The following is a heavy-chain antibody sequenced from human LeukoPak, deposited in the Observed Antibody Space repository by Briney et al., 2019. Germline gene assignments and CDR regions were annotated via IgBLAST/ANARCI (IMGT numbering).Heavy chain of an antibody. CDR2: INPSGGST. V-gene: IGHV1-46*01. CDR3: ARESSTLLFDY. Sequence: ASVKVSCKASGYTFPSYYMHWVRQAPGQGLEWMGIINPSGGSTSYAQKFQGRVTMTRDTSTSTVYMELSSLRSEDTAVYYCARESSTLLFDYWGQGTLVTVSS. D-gene: IGHD6-6*01. J-gene: IGHJ4*02. CDR1: GYTFPSYY.